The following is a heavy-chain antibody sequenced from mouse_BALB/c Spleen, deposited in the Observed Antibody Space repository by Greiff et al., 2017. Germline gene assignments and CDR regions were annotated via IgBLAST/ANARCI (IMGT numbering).Heavy chain of an antibody. Sequence: VQLQQSGPELVKPGASVKISCKASGYAFSSSWMNWVKQRPGQGLEWIGRIYPGDGDTNYNGKFKGKATLTADKSSSTAYMQLSSLTSVDSAVYFCARSQLGGFAYWGQGTLVTVSA. CDR3: ARSQLGGFAY. J-gene: IGHJ3*01. CDR2: IYPGDGDT. CDR1: GYAFSSSW. D-gene: IGHD4-1*02. V-gene: IGHV1-82*01.